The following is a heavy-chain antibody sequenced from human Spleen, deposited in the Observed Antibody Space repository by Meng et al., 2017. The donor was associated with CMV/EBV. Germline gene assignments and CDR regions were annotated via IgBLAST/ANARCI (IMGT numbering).Heavy chain of an antibody. V-gene: IGHV3-23*03. J-gene: IGHJ4*02. CDR2: IYSGGSST. CDR1: GFTFSSYA. D-gene: IGHD3-3*01. CDR3: AKGGDFWSGPGDY. Sequence: GVLKISCAASGFTFSSYAMSWVRQAPGKGLEWVSVIYSGGSSTYYADSVKGRFTISRDNSKNTLYLQMNSLRAEDTAVYYCAKGGDFWSGPGDYWGQGTLVTVSS.